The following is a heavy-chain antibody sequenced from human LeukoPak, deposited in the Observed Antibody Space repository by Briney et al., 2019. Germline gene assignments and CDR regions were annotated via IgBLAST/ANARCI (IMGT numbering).Heavy chain of an antibody. D-gene: IGHD3-10*01. J-gene: IGHJ4*02. CDR1: GFTFNNYW. CDR2: VNNDGSNT. CDR3: ARGGVSSVFDY. V-gene: IGHV3-74*01. Sequence: GGSLRLSCTASGFTFNNYWMNWVRHAPGKGLVWVSRVNNDGSNTIYADSVEGRFTISRDNAENTLYLQMNSLRAEDTAVYYCARGGVSSVFDYWGQGALVTVSS.